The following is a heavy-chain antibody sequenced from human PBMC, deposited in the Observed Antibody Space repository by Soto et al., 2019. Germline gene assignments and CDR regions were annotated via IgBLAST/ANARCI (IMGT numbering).Heavy chain of an antibody. CDR2: INPNSGGT. Sequence: ASVKVSCTASGYTFTGYYMHWVRQAPGQGLEWMGWINPNSGGTNYAQKFQGRVNMTRDTSISTDYMELSRMRSDDTAVYYCARENYYDSSGYDDWGKGTMVTV. V-gene: IGHV1-2*02. J-gene: IGHJ4*02. CDR1: GYTFTGYY. CDR3: ARENYYDSSGYDD. D-gene: IGHD3-22*01.